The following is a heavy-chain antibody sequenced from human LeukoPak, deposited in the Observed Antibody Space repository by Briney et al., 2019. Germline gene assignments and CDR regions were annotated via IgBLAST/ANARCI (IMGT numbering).Heavy chain of an antibody. Sequence: GSLRLSCAASGFTFITCSMNWVRQAPGKGLEWVSSISSSSSYIYYADSVRGRFTISRDNPKNSLYLQMNSLRAEDTAVYYCARVALVSGPSYGSESEAADYWGQGTLVTVSS. CDR2: ISSSSSYI. J-gene: IGHJ4*02. CDR3: ARVALVSGPSYGSESEAADY. V-gene: IGHV3-21*01. D-gene: IGHD3-10*01. CDR1: GFTFITCS.